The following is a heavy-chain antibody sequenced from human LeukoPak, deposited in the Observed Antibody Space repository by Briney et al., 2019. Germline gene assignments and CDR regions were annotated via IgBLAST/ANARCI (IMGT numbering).Heavy chain of an antibody. CDR3: ARAGFTFSDYFGSFFDY. CDR1: GFTFSSYS. J-gene: IGHJ4*02. CDR2: ISSSSSTR. V-gene: IGHV3-48*01. Sequence: GGSLRLSCAASGFTFSSYSMNWVRQAPGKGLEWVSHISSSSSTRYYADSVKGRFTLSRDNAKNSLYLQMNSLRAEDTAVYYCARAGFTFSDYFGSFFDYWGQGTLVTVSS. D-gene: IGHD3-10*01.